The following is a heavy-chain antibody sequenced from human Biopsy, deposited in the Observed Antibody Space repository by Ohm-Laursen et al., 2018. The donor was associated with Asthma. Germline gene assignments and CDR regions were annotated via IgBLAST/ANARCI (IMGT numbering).Heavy chain of an antibody. D-gene: IGHD4-17*01. V-gene: IGHV4-30-4*01. J-gene: IGHJ6*02. CDR1: GAYIGSRDHH. Sequence: TLSLTCSVGGAYIGSRDHHWSWIRQSPGTGLEWIGFVFWSGTTHYNRSLKRRLSISIDTTRNEFSMTLRSVTAADTAVYFCARVASYGDLYFGIDVWGPGTTVSVS. CDR3: ARVASYGDLYFGIDV. CDR2: VFWSGTT.